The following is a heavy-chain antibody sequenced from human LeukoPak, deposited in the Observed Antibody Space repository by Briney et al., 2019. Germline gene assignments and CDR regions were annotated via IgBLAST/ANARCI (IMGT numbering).Heavy chain of an antibody. Sequence: GGSLRLSCAASGFSFSSYWMSWVRHAPGKGLEWVAHIKHDGSEKYYVDSVKGRITISRDNAKNSLYLQMNSLRAEDTAVYYCARDDRSSISCYHNWFDPWGQGTLVTVSS. J-gene: IGHJ5*02. V-gene: IGHV3-7*01. CDR2: IKHDGSEK. D-gene: IGHD2-2*01. CDR3: ARDDRSSISCYHNWFDP. CDR1: GFSFSSYW.